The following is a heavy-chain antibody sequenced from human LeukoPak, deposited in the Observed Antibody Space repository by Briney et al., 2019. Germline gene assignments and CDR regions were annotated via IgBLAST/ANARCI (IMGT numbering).Heavy chain of an antibody. D-gene: IGHD1-26*01. CDR3: ARHSVVRHLWVGANEPFDY. CDR1: GYSFSTYW. J-gene: IGHJ4*02. Sequence: GESLKISCKGSGYSFSTYWIGWVRQMPGKGLEWMGIIYPGDSDTRYSPSFQGQVTISADKSISTAYLQWSSLKASDTAMYYCARHSVVRHLWVGANEPFDYWGQGTLVTVSS. CDR2: IYPGDSDT. V-gene: IGHV5-51*01.